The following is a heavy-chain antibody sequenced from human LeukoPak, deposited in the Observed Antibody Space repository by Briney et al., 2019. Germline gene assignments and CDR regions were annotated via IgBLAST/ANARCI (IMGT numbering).Heavy chain of an antibody. Sequence: GASVKVSCKASGYTFTSYGIAWVRQAPGQGLEWMGWISAYNGNTNYAQKLQGRVTMTTDTSTRTAYMELRSLRSEDTAVYYCARGSRDCTNGVCYAGIRYYYMDVWGKGTTVTVSS. CDR1: GYTFTSYG. J-gene: IGHJ6*03. D-gene: IGHD2-8*01. CDR2: ISAYNGNT. CDR3: ARGSRDCTNGVCYAGIRYYYMDV. V-gene: IGHV1-18*01.